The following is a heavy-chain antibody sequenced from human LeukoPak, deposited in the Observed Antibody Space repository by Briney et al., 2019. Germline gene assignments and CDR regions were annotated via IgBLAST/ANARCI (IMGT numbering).Heavy chain of an antibody. D-gene: IGHD3-10*01. Sequence: SETLSLTCAVYGGSFSGYYWSWIRQPPGKGLEWIGEINHSGSTYYNPSLKSRVTISVDRSKNQFSLKLSSVTAADTAVYYCARGVVLYYFDYWGQGTLVTVSS. J-gene: IGHJ4*02. CDR2: INHSGST. V-gene: IGHV4-34*01. CDR1: GGSFSGYY. CDR3: ARGVVLYYFDY.